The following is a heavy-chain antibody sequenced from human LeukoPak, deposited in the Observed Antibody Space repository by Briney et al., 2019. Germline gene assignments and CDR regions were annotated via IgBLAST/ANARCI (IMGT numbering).Heavy chain of an antibody. CDR3: ARLNEDTYYYDSSGYYFDY. J-gene: IGHJ4*02. V-gene: IGHV1-18*01. Sequence: EASVKVSCKASGYTFTSYGISWVRQAPGQGLEWMGWISAYNGNTNYAQKLQGRVTMTTDTSTSTAYMGLRSLRSDDTAVYYCARLNEDTYYYDSSGYYFDYWGQGTLVTVSS. CDR1: GYTFTSYG. CDR2: ISAYNGNT. D-gene: IGHD3-22*01.